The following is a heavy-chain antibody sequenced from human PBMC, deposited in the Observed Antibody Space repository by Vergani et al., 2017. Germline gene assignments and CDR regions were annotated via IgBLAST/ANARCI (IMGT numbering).Heavy chain of an antibody. CDR3: ARSATFDY. Sequence: QLVESGGDLVQPGGSLRLSCAASGFTFSSYAMHWVRQAPGKGLEWVAVISYDGSNKYYADSVKGRFTISRDNSKNTLYLQMNSLRAEDTAVYYCARSATFDYWGQGTLVTVSS. CDR1: GFTFSSYA. CDR2: ISYDGSNK. J-gene: IGHJ4*02. V-gene: IGHV3-30-3*01.